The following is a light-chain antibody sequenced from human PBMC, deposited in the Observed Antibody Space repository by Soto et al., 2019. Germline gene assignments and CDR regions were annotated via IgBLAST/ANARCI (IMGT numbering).Light chain of an antibody. CDR3: QQYNDWPYT. CDR1: QSVNNN. Sequence: EIVMTQSPATLSLSPGERATLSCRASQSVNNNLAWYQQKPGQTPRLLIYSASTRATGIPSRFGGSGSGTEFTLSISSLQSEDFALYYCQQYNDWPYTFDRGTKLEIK. J-gene: IGKJ2*01. V-gene: IGKV3-15*01. CDR2: SAS.